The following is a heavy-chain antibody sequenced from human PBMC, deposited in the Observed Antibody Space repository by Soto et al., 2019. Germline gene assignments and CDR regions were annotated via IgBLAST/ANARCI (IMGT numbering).Heavy chain of an antibody. CDR3: ARPPDNYFDY. D-gene: IGHD3-22*01. Sequence: QVQLQESGPGLVKPSQTLSLTCTVSGGSISSGGYYWSWIRQHPGKGLEWIGYILYSGSTYYNPSLKNRITPSVDTSKYKFYLKLSFRTAAATAVYYCARPPDNYFDYWGQGNMDTVSS. V-gene: IGHV4-31*03. CDR2: ILYSGST. CDR1: GGSISSGGYY. J-gene: IGHJ4*02.